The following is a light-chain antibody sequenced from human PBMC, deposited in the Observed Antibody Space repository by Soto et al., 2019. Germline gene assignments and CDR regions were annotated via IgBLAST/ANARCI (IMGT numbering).Light chain of an antibody. J-gene: IGKJ1*01. CDR3: QQYNSYSTWT. Sequence: EIVLTQSPGTLSLSPGEGATLSCRASQIVRSTYLAWFQQKPGQTPRLLIYGASTRATGIPDRFSGSGSGTDFTLTISSLQPDDFATYYCQQYNSYSTWTFGQGTKVDIK. V-gene: IGKV3-20*01. CDR1: QIVRSTY. CDR2: GAS.